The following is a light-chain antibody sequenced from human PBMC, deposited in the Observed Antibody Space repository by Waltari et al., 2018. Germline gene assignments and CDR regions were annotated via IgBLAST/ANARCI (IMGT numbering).Light chain of an antibody. CDR1: RSLVYSDGNNY. Sequence: DVVMTQSPLSLPVTLGQAASISCSSSRSLVYSDGNNYLNWFHQRPGQSPRRLIYKVSNRDSGVRDRFSGSGSGTNFTLKISRVEAEDVGVYYCMQGTYWRTFGQGTKVEIK. V-gene: IGKV2-30*01. CDR2: KVS. J-gene: IGKJ1*01. CDR3: MQGTYWRT.